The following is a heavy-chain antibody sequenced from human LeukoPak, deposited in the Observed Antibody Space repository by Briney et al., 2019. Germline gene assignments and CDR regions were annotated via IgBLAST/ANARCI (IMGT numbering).Heavy chain of an antibody. V-gene: IGHV1-18*01. CDR3: ARDRSSGWYGRINWFDP. CDR2: ISACNGNT. J-gene: IGHJ5*02. Sequence: ASVTVSCTASGYTFTSYGISWVRQAPGQGLEWMGWISACNGNTNYAQKLQGRVTMTTDTSTSTAYMELRSLRSDDTAVYYCARDRSSGWYGRINWFDPWGQGTLVTVSS. D-gene: IGHD6-19*01. CDR1: GYTFTSYG.